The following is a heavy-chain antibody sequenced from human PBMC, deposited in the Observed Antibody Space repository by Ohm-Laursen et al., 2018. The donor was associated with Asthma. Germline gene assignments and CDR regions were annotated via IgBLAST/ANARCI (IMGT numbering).Heavy chain of an antibody. V-gene: IGHV3-21*01. J-gene: IGHJ4*02. D-gene: IGHD5-12*01. CDR1: GYTFSRYS. Sequence: SLRLSCSASGYTFSRYSIHWVRQVPGKGLEWVASISTASTFIYYADSVRGRFTTSRDNAKNSLYLQMNSLRAEDTAVYYCGRGLRNSGSDNYWGQGTLVTVSS. CDR2: ISTASTFI. CDR3: GRGLRNSGSDNY.